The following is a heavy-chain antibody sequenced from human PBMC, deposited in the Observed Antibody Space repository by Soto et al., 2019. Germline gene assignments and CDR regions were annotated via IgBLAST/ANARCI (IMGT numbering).Heavy chain of an antibody. Sequence: QQQLQESGPGLVKPSETLSLTCTVSGGSISSNNHYWGCIRQPPGQGLEWIGTISSSGTTYYNPSLKSRVTISIDASKNQFSLRLTSVTASDTAVDYCARHMGTLGMDVWGQGTTVTVSS. D-gene: IGHD1-7*01. V-gene: IGHV4-39*01. CDR2: ISSSGTT. J-gene: IGHJ6*02. CDR3: ARHMGTLGMDV. CDR1: GGSISSNNHY.